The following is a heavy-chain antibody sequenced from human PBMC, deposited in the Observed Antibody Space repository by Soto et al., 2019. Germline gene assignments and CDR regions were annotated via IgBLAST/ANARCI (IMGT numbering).Heavy chain of an antibody. D-gene: IGHD5-18*01. CDR1: GCSVSSGDCY. CDR3: ARIPVDTYMIYWFDP. CDR2: VYYGGST. J-gene: IGHJ5*02. V-gene: IGHV4-61*08. Sequence: QVQLQESGPGLVRPSETLSLTCTVSGCSVSSGDCYWTWLRQAPGKGLEWIGYVYYGGSTNYNPSLKSRVSISVETAKNQSSLRLSSVTAADTAVYYCARIPVDTYMIYWFDPWGQGILVTVSS.